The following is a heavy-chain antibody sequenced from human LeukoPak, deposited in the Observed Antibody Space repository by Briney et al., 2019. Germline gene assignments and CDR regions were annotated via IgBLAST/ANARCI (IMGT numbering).Heavy chain of an antibody. D-gene: IGHD3-9*01. CDR3: ARAMDGSGILGFDS. CDR2: ILYSGST. V-gene: IGHV4-59*01. CDR1: GGSISTSY. J-gene: IGHJ4*02. Sequence: SETLSLTCTVSGGSISTSYWSWVRQPPGKGLEWVGYILYSGSTNCNPSLESRVTISVDTSKNQFSLKLTSVTAADTAVYYWARAMDGSGILGFDSWGQGTLVTVST.